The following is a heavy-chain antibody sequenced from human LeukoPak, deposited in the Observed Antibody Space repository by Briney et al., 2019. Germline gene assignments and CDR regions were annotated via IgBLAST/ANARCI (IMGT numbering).Heavy chain of an antibody. CDR2: INHSGST. CDR1: GGSFSGYY. CDR3: ARVRPIVVVPAATYYYYYYMDV. J-gene: IGHJ6*03. V-gene: IGHV4-34*01. Sequence: SETLSLTCAVYGGSFSGYYWSWIRQPPGEGLEWIGEINHSGSTNYNPSLKSRVTISVDTSKNQFSLKLSSVTAADTAVYYCARVRPIVVVPAATYYYYYYMDVWGKGTTVTVSS. D-gene: IGHD2-2*01.